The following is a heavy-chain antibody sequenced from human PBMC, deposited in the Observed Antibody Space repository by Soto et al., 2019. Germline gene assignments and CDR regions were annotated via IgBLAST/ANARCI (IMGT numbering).Heavy chain of an antibody. CDR2: IYYSGST. J-gene: IGHJ4*02. D-gene: IGHD2-21*02. V-gene: IGHV4-61*01. CDR1: GGSVTSGNYY. CDR3: ARGPVVTPFVDY. Sequence: PSETLSLTCTVSGGSVTSGNYYWSWIRQPPGKGLEWIGHIYYSGSTNYNPSLKSRATISVDASKNQFSLKLSSVTAADTAIYYCARGPVVTPFVDYWGQGTLVTVSS.